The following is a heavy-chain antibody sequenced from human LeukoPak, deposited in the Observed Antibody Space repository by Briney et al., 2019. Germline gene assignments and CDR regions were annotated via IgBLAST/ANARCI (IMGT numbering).Heavy chain of an antibody. J-gene: IGHJ4*02. Sequence: PSETLSLTCSVPGGSISGYFGSWVRQPPGKGLEWVGYIAYSGSTFYNPSLKSRVTISVDTPKNQFSLRLSPVTAADTAVYYCLRHTAATTLDYWGQGTLVTVSS. CDR2: IAYSGST. CDR1: GGSISGYF. CDR3: LRHTAATTLDY. D-gene: IGHD1-1*01. V-gene: IGHV4-59*08.